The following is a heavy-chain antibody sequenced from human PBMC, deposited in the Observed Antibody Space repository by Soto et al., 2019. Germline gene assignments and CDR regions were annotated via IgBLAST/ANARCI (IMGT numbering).Heavy chain of an antibody. CDR3: ARKKHNVDTVDFDY. J-gene: IGHJ4*02. CDR2: IDPSDSYT. D-gene: IGHD5-18*01. CDR1: GYSFTSYW. V-gene: IGHV5-10-1*01. Sequence: LGESLKISCKGSGYSFTSYWISWVRQMPGKGLEWMGRIDPSDSYTNYSPSFQGHVTISADKSISTAYLQWSSLKASDTAMYYCARKKHNVDTVDFDYWGQGTMVTVYS.